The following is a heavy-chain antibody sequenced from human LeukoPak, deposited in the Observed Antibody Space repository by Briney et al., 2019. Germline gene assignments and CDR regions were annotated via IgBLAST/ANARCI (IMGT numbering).Heavy chain of an antibody. Sequence: SETLSLTCTVSGGSISSSSYYWGWIRQPPGKGLEWIGSIYYSGSTYYNPSLKSRVTISVDTSKNQFSLKLSSVTAADTAVYYCARASTTFDDWGQGTLVTVSS. CDR2: IYYSGST. CDR3: ARASTTFDD. V-gene: IGHV4-39*01. CDR1: GGSISSSSYY. D-gene: IGHD1-14*01. J-gene: IGHJ4*02.